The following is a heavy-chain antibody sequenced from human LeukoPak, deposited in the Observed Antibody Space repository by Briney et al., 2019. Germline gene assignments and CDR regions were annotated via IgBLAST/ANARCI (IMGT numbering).Heavy chain of an antibody. V-gene: IGHV5-51*01. CDR1: GYRFSKYW. J-gene: IGHJ4*02. CDR3: ARQDAAFGY. D-gene: IGHD6-25*01. Sequence: GESLKISCKGSGYRFSKYWIGWVRQMPGKGLEWMGIIYPGDLDTRYSPSFQGQVTISADTSITTAYLQWSSLKASDTAMYYCARQDAAFGYWGKGTLVTVSS. CDR2: IYPGDLDT.